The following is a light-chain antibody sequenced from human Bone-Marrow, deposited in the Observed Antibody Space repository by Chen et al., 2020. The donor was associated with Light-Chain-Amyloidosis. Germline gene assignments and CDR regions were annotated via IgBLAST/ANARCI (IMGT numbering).Light chain of an antibody. CDR3: QQYGTSPLT. CDR2: GSS. V-gene: IGKV3-20*01. Sequence: EIVLTQSPGPLSLSPGEGANLSCRASQTISSNYLTWYQQKFGQAPRLLIYGSSSRATGIPDRFTGSGSGTDFTLTINRLEPGDFAMYYCQQYGTSPLTFGGGTKVEIK. J-gene: IGKJ4*01. CDR1: QTISSNY.